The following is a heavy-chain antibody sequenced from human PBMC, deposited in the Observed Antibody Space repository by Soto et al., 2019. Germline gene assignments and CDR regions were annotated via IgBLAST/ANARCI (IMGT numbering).Heavy chain of an antibody. J-gene: IGHJ4*02. D-gene: IGHD1-1*01. V-gene: IGHV3-66*01. CDR1: GFTVSNNY. CDR3: ARDGTYNWV. CDR2: IYSGGAT. Sequence: EVQLVESGGGLVQPGGSLRLYCAASGFTVSNNYMRWVRQAPGKGLEWVSLIYSGGATYYADSVKGRFTISRDNSKNTLYLQMTSLRAEDTAVYYCARDGTYNWVGGQGILVTVSS.